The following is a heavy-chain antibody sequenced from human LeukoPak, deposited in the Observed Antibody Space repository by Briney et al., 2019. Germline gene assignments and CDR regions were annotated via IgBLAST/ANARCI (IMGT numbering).Heavy chain of an antibody. CDR1: GFTFNSYN. CDR2: ISSSSGYI. V-gene: IGHV3-21*01. D-gene: IGHD2-15*01. J-gene: IGHJ3*02. CDR3: AKDGQFCSGGSCISYAFDI. Sequence: GGSLRLSCAASGFTFNSYNMNWLRQAPGKGLEWVSSISSSSGYIYYADSVKGRFTISRDNAKNSLYLHMNSLGAEDTAVYYCAKDGQFCSGGSCISYAFDIWGQGTMVTVSS.